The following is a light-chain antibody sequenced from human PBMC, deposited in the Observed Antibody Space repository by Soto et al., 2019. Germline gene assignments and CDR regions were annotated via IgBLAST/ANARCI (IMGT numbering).Light chain of an antibody. CDR1: QSVSSSY. CDR2: GAS. V-gene: IGKV3-20*01. Sequence: EIVLAQSPSTLSLSPRERATLSCRARQSVSSSYLAWYQQKPGQAPRLLIYGASSRATGIPDRFSGSGSGTDFTLTISRLEPEDFAVYYCQQYGSSHWTFGQGTKV. J-gene: IGKJ1*01. CDR3: QQYGSSHWT.